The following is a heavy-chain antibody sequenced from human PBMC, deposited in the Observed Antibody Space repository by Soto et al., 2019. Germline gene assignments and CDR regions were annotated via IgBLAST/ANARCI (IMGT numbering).Heavy chain of an antibody. D-gene: IGHD6-13*01. J-gene: IGHJ3*02. CDR2: ISSSSSTI. CDR3: ASSYSSSWSKTPDAFDI. CDR1: GFTFSSYS. V-gene: IGHV3-48*01. Sequence: GGSLRLSCAASGFTFSSYSMNWVRQAPGKGLEWVSYISSSSSTIYYADSVKGRFTISRDNAKNSLYLQMNSLRAEDTAVYYCASSYSSSWSKTPDAFDIWGQGTMVTVSS.